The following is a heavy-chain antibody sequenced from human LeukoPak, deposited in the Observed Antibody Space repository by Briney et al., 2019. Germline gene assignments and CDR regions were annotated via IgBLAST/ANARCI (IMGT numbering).Heavy chain of an antibody. CDR1: GFTFTNYA. D-gene: IGHD6-13*01. Sequence: ASVKVSCKASGFTFTNYAMHWVRQAPGHRLEWMGWVNSDNGYTKYSQKFQGRVTFTWDTSATTAYMELSSLKSEDTAVYYCARNMAAGGNWYGYWGQGTQVTVSS. V-gene: IGHV1-3*01. CDR3: ARNMAAGGNWYGY. CDR2: VNSDNGYT. J-gene: IGHJ4*02.